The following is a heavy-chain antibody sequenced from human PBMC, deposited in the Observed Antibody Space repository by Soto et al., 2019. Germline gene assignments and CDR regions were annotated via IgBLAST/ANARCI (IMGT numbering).Heavy chain of an antibody. Sequence: ASVKVSCKASGYTFTSYGISWVRQAPGQGLEWMGWISAYNGNTNYAQKLQGRVTMTTDTSTSTAYMELRSLRSDDTAVYYCARDWGQPPYTNQFDYWGQGTLVTVSS. CDR2: ISAYNGNT. CDR1: GYTFTSYG. D-gene: IGHD3-16*01. J-gene: IGHJ4*02. CDR3: ARDWGQPPYTNQFDY. V-gene: IGHV1-18*01.